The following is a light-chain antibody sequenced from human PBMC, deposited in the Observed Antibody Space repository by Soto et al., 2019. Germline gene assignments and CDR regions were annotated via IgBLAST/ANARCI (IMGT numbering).Light chain of an antibody. J-gene: IGLJ2*01. CDR3: SSYTSTNFVI. Sequence: QSALTQPASVSGSPGPSITISCTGSSGDIGDYKYVSWYKQHPGKAPKLMIYDVSNRPSGVSNRFSASESGNTASLTISGLQAEDEADYYCSSYTSTNFVIFGGGTKLTVL. CDR2: DVS. CDR1: SGDIGDYKY. V-gene: IGLV2-14*01.